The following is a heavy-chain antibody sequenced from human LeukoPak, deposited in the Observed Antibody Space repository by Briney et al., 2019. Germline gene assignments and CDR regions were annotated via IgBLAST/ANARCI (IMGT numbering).Heavy chain of an antibody. CDR1: GFTFSSDS. D-gene: IGHD1-1*01. V-gene: IGHV3-48*01. CDR3: ARVVTVSGRRFDH. Sequence: GGSLRLSCAASGFTFSSDSMSWVRQAPGEELEWISYISRSSSTIYYADSVRGRFTISRDNGKNSLYLQMDSLRAEDTAVYFCARVVTVSGRRFDHWGQGTLVTVSS. CDR2: ISRSSSTI. J-gene: IGHJ4*02.